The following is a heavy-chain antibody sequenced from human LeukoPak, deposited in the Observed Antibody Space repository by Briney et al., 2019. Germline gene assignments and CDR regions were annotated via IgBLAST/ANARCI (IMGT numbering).Heavy chain of an antibody. CDR1: GFTFSSYA. J-gene: IGHJ5*02. V-gene: IGHV4-59*05. Sequence: GSLRLSCAASGFTFSSYAMNWVRQAPGKGLEWIGSIYYSGSTYYNPSLKSRVTISVDTSKNQFSLKLSSVTAADTAMYYCAGRRRGYSYGPRGNWFDPWGQGTLVTVSS. D-gene: IGHD5-18*01. CDR2: IYYSGST. CDR3: AGRRRGYSYGPRGNWFDP.